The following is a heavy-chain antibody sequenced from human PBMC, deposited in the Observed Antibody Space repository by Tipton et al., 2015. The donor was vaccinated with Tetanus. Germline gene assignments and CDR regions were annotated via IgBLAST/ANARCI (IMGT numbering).Heavy chain of an antibody. CDR1: GDSVSTGNFY. CDR2: IYQTGTT. J-gene: IGHJ4*02. D-gene: IGHD2/OR15-2a*01. Sequence: LRLSCTVSGDSVSTGNFYWSWIRKPPGKDLEWIGYIYQTGTTYYNPSLKGRVTISMDRSNTQFSLRLDSLTAADTAVYYCARAAGFLGLTHDFWGRGTLVSVSS. V-gene: IGHV4-30-4*01. CDR3: ARAAGFLGLTHDF.